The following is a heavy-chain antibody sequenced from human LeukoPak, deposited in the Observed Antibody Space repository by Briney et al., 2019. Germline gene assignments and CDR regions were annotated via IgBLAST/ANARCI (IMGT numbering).Heavy chain of an antibody. D-gene: IGHD6-19*01. CDR1: GFTFTKYW. CDR3: AGGRGWLIDY. Sequence: HPGGSLRLSCAASGFTFTKYWMTWVRQAPGKGLEWVGNIKQDGSDKNYMDSVKGRFTISRDNAKNSLYLQMNSLRAEDTALYYCAGGRGWLIDYWGQGILVTVSS. V-gene: IGHV3-7*04. J-gene: IGHJ4*02. CDR2: IKQDGSDK.